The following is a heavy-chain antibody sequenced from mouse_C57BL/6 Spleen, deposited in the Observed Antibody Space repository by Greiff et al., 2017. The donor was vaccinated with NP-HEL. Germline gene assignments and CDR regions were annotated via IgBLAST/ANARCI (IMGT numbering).Heavy chain of an antibody. CDR1: GFNIKNTY. Sequence: EVQLQQSVAELVRPGASVKLSCTASGFNIKNTYMHWVKQRPEQGLEWIGRIDPANGNTKYAPKFQGKANITADTSSNTAYLQRSSLTSEDTAIYYGARKVGTAQAPYAMDYWGQGTSVTVSS. CDR3: ARKVGTAQAPYAMDY. J-gene: IGHJ4*01. V-gene: IGHV14-3*01. CDR2: IDPANGNT. D-gene: IGHD3-2*02.